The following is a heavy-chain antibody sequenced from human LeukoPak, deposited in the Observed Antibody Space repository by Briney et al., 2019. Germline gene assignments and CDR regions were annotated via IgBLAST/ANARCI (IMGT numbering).Heavy chain of an antibody. V-gene: IGHV3-30*02. CDR1: GFTFSSYG. Sequence: GGSLRLSCAASGFTFSSYGMHWVRQAPDKGLEWVAFIRYDGSNKYYADSVKGRFTISRDNSKNTLYLQMNSPRAEDTAVYYCAKENDIVVVYYFDYWGQGTLVTVSS. D-gene: IGHD2-2*01. CDR2: IRYDGSNK. CDR3: AKENDIVVVYYFDY. J-gene: IGHJ4*02.